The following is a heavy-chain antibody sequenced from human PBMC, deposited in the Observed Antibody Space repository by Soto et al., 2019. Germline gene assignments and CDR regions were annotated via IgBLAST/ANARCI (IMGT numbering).Heavy chain of an antibody. D-gene: IGHD3-3*01. V-gene: IGHV5-10-1*01. CDR1: GNSFTSYL. CDR3: ARPPTSSSGYTDAFDI. J-gene: IGHJ3*02. Sequence: XESLKVSWQCSGNSFTSYLISLVLQMPGKGLEWMGRIDPSDSYTNYSPSFQGHVTISADKSISTAYLQWSSLKASDTAMYYCARPPTSSSGYTDAFDIWGQGTMVTVSS. CDR2: IDPSDSYT.